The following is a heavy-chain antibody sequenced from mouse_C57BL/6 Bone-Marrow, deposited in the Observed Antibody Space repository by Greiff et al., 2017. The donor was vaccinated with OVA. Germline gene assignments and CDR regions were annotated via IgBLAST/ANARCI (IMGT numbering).Heavy chain of an antibody. Sequence: QVQLQQSGAELVKPGASVKISCKASGYAFSSYWMNWVKQRPGKGLEWIGQIYPGDGDTNYNGKFKGKATLTADKSSSTAYMQLSSLTSEDSAVYYCARYGNYVRNFDYWGQGTTLTVSS. V-gene: IGHV1-80*01. CDR1: GYAFSSYW. CDR2: IYPGDGDT. J-gene: IGHJ2*01. D-gene: IGHD2-1*01. CDR3: ARYGNYVRNFDY.